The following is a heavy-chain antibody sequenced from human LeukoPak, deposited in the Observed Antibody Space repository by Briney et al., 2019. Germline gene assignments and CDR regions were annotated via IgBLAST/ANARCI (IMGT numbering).Heavy chain of an antibody. CDR3: AREDYYDSSASGY. J-gene: IGHJ4*02. D-gene: IGHD3-22*01. Sequence: PGGSLRLSCAASGFTFSSYSMNWVRQAPGKGLEWVSSISSSSSYIYYADSVKGRFTISRDNAKNSLYLQMNRLRAGDTAVYYCAREDYYDSSASGYWGQGTLATVSS. V-gene: IGHV3-21*01. CDR1: GFTFSSYS. CDR2: ISSSSSYI.